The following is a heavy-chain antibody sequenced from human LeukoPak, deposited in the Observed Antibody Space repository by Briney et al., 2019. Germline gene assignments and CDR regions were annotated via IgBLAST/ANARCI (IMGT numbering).Heavy chain of an antibody. CDR2: INPDGSYT. J-gene: IGHJ6*02. CDR3: AKDRYYYGSGSYYNPHYYYGMDV. V-gene: IGHV3-74*01. CDR1: GFTFSSDW. D-gene: IGHD3-10*01. Sequence: GGSLRLSCAASGFTFSSDWMYWVRQAPGKGLVWVSGINPDGSYTHYADSVKGRFTISRDNSKNTLYLQMNSLRAEDTAVYYCAKDRYYYGSGSYYNPHYYYGMDVWGQGTTVTVSS.